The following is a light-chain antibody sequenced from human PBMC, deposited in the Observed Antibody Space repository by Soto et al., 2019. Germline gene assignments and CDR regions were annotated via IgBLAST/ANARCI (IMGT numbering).Light chain of an antibody. CDR1: QSVSSN. CDR2: GAS. V-gene: IGKV3-15*01. CDR3: QQYNNWPLT. J-gene: IGKJ4*01. Sequence: EIVMTNSPATLSVSTGERATLSCRASQSVSSNLAWYQQKPGQAPRLLIYGASTRATGIPARFSGSGSGTEFTLTISSLQSEDFAVYYCQQYNNWPLTFGGGTKV.